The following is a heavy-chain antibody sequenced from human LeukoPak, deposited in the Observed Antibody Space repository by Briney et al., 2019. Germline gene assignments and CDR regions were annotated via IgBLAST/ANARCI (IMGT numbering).Heavy chain of an antibody. CDR3: ARGLAAAYDYNWFDP. D-gene: IGHD5-12*01. CDR2: IYASGST. J-gene: IGHJ5*02. Sequence: SETLSLTCTVSGGSISSYYWSWIRQPAGKGLEWIGRIYASGSTRYNPSLKSRVTMSVDTSKNQFSLKLTSVTAADTAVYFCARGLAAAYDYNWFDPWGQGTLVSVSS. CDR1: GGSISSYY. V-gene: IGHV4-4*07.